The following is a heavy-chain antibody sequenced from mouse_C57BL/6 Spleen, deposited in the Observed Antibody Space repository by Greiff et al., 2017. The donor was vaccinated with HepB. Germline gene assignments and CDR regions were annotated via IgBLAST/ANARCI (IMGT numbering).Heavy chain of an antibody. V-gene: IGHV1-63*01. CDR3: ARGPYFDY. CDR1: GYTFTNYW. CDR2: IYPGGGYT. J-gene: IGHJ2*01. Sequence: LQESGAELVRPGTSVKMSCKASGYTFTNYWIGWAKQRPGHGLEWIGDIYPGGGYTNYNEKFKGKATLTADKSSSTAYMQFSSLTSEDSAIYYCARGPYFDYWGQGTTLTVSS.